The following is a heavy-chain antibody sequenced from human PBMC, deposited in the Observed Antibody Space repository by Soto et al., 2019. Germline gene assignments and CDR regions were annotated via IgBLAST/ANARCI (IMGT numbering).Heavy chain of an antibody. D-gene: IGHD6-19*01. V-gene: IGHV3-30*18. J-gene: IGHJ4*02. CDR2: VSHDGRNT. CDR1: GFTFSDYA. CDR3: AKGGRQWLVTSDFNY. Sequence: VQLVESGGGVVQPGRSLRLSCAASGFTFSDYAMHWVRQAPGKGLEWVAVVSHDGRNTHYADTVKGRFTNSRDSSKITVCLEMTSLRAEETAVYYCAKGGRQWLVTSDFNYWGQGALVTVSS.